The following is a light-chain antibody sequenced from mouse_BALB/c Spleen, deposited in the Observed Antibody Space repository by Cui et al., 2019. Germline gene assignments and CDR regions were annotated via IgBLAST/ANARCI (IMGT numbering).Light chain of an antibody. CDR2: STS. J-gene: IGKJ1*01. CDR3: HQWSSYPWT. CDR1: SSVSY. Sequence: QIVLTQSPPIISASIGEEITLACSASSSVSYMHWYQQQSGTSPKLLIYSTSNLASGVPSRFSGSGSGTFYSLTISSVEAEDAADYYSHQWSSYPWTFGGGTKLEIK. V-gene: IGKV4-80*01.